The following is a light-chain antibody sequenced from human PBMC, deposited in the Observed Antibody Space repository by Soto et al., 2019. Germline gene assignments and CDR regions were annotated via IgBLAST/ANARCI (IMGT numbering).Light chain of an antibody. CDR3: MQVTHFPYT. CDR2: KTS. CDR1: QSLVHRDGNTY. J-gene: IGKJ2*01. Sequence: DIVMTQTPLSSPVTLGQPASISCRSSQSLVHRDGNTYLSWLQQRPGQPPRLLVYKTSNRFSGVPDRFSGSGAGTDFTLKISRVEAEDVGVYYCMQVTHFPYTFGQGTKLEIK. V-gene: IGKV2-24*01.